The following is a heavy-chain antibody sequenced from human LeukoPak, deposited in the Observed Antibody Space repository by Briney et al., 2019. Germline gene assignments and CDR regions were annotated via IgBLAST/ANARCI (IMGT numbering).Heavy chain of an antibody. CDR2: INSDGSST. Sequence: GGSLRLSCAASGFTFSSYWMHWVRQAPGKGLVWVSRINSDGSSTSYADSVKGRFTISRDNAKNTLYLQMNSLRAEDTAVYYCARRSLARGVDIWGQGTMVIVSS. CDR3: ARRSLARGVDI. D-gene: IGHD2-21*01. J-gene: IGHJ3*02. CDR1: GFTFSSYW. V-gene: IGHV3-74*01.